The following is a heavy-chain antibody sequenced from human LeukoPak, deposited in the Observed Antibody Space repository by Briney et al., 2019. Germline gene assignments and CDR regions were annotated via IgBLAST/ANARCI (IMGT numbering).Heavy chain of an antibody. CDR1: GGTFSSYA. J-gene: IGHJ4*02. CDR3: ARDKGYYGSGSYP. Sequence: SVKVSCKASGGTFSSYAISWVRQAPGQWLEWMGGIIPIFGTANYAQKFQGRVTITADESTSTACMELSSLRSEDTAVYYCARDKGYYGSGSYPWGQGTLVTVSS. D-gene: IGHD3-10*01. CDR2: IIPIFGTA. V-gene: IGHV1-69*13.